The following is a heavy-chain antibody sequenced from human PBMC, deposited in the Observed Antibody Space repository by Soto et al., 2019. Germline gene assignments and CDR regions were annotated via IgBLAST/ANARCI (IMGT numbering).Heavy chain of an antibody. V-gene: IGHV3-21*01. CDR2: ISSTTNYI. J-gene: IGHJ4*02. CDR1: GFTFTRYS. Sequence: EVQLVESGGGLVKPGGSLRLSCADSGFTFTRYSMNWVRQAPGKGLEWVSSISSTTNYIYYADSMKGRFTVSRDNAKNSVYLEMNSLSAEDTAVYYCARGSEDLTSNFDYWGQGTLVTVSS. CDR3: ARGSEDLTSNFDY.